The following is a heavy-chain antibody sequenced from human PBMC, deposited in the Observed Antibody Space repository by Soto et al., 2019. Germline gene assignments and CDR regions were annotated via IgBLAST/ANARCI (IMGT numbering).Heavy chain of an antibody. CDR3: VRVGGCYPLLHDFGI. CDR1: GFTFSSYS. D-gene: IGHD3-16*01. J-gene: IGHJ3*02. V-gene: IGHV3-21*01. CDR2: ISSSSSYI. Sequence: GGSLRLSCAASGFTFSSYSMNWVRQAPGKGLEWVSSISSSSSYIYYADSVKGRFTISRDNAKYSLYLQMNSMRAAYTAVYYCVRVGGCYPLLHDFGIWGKGTMVGVSS.